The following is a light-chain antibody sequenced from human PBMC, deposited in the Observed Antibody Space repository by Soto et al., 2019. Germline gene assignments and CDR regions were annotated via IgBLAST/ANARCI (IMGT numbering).Light chain of an antibody. CDR2: KAS. Sequence: DIQMTQSPSTLSASVGDRVTITCRASQSINNWLAWYQQKPGKAPKLLIYKASNLDIGVPSRFSGSGSGKEFTLTISSLPPDDFATYYCQQYDTYWTFGQGTKVDIK. CDR3: QQYDTYWT. CDR1: QSINNW. V-gene: IGKV1-5*03. J-gene: IGKJ1*01.